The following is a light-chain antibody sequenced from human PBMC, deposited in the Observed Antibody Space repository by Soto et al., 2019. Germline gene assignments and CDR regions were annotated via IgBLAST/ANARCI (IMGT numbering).Light chain of an antibody. CDR2: GAS. Sequence: EIMMTQSPGTLSVSPGEGATLSCTASQSVNINLVWYHQKPRHPPRLLLYGASTRATGIPVRFRGSGSGTEFTLTISSLQSEDSAVYYCHQYNSSPRCTFGPGTKVEIK. CDR1: QSVNIN. J-gene: IGKJ3*01. CDR3: HQYNSSPRCT. V-gene: IGKV3-15*01.